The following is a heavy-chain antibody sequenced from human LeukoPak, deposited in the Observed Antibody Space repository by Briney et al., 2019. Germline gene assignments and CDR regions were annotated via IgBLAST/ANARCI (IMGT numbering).Heavy chain of an antibody. CDR1: GFTVSSNY. J-gene: IGHJ4*02. D-gene: IGHD3-22*01. Sequence: PGRSLRLSCAASGFTVSSNYMSWVRQAPGKGLEWVSVIYSGGSTYYADSVKGRFTISRDNSKNTLYLQMNSLRAEDTAVYYCARVHSSGYYSYWGQGTLVTVSS. V-gene: IGHV3-66*01. CDR2: IYSGGST. CDR3: ARVHSSGYYSY.